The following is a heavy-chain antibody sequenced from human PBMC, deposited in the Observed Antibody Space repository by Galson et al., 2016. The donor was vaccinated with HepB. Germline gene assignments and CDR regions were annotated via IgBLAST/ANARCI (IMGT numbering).Heavy chain of an antibody. Sequence: SLRLSCAASGFTFGSYSMNWVRQAPGKGLEWVSYISSSSSTFYYADSVKGRFTISRDNAKNSLYLQMNSLRAEDTAVYYCAKSKGGVWSYYFDYWGQGTLVTVSS. CDR2: ISSSSSTF. D-gene: IGHD6-19*01. CDR1: GFTFGSYS. J-gene: IGHJ4*02. V-gene: IGHV3-48*04. CDR3: AKSKGGVWSYYFDY.